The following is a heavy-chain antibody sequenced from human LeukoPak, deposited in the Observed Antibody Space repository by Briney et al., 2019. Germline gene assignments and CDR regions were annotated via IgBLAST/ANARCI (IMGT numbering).Heavy chain of an antibody. J-gene: IGHJ4*02. Sequence: SETLSLTCTVSGGSISSSSYYWGWIRQPPGKGLEWIGSIYYSGSTYYNPSPKSRVTISVDTSKNQFSLKLSSVAAADTAVYYCASGRFLEWLLYRYYFDYWGQGTLVTVSS. D-gene: IGHD3-3*01. CDR2: IYYSGST. CDR3: ASGRFLEWLLYRYYFDY. V-gene: IGHV4-39*01. CDR1: GGSISSSSYY.